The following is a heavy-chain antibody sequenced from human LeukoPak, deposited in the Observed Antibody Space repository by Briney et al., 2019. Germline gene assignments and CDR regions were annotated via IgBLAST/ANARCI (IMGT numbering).Heavy chain of an antibody. D-gene: IGHD3-22*01. Sequence: SETLSLTCAVPGGSISSSNWWSWVRPPPGKGLEWIGEIYHSGSTNYNPSLKSRVTISVDKSKNQFSLKLSSVTAADTAVYYCARGVPHYYDSSGYRLIEYFQHWGQGTLVTVSS. CDR2: IYHSGST. J-gene: IGHJ1*01. CDR1: GGSISSSNW. V-gene: IGHV4-4*02. CDR3: ARGVPHYYDSSGYRLIEYFQH.